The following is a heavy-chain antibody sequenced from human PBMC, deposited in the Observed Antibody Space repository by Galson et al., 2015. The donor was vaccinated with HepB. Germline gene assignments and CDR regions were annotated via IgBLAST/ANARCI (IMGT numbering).Heavy chain of an antibody. J-gene: IGHJ4*02. CDR3: ARDGWTYSIYDKYYFDY. CDR1: GFTFSSYS. D-gene: IGHD4-11*01. CDR2: ISSSSSTI. Sequence: SLRLSCAASGFTFSSYSMNWVRQAPGKGLEWVSYISSSSSTIYYADSVKGRFTISRDNAKNSLYLQMNSLRAEDTAVYYCARDGWTYSIYDKYYFDYWGQGTLVTVSS. V-gene: IGHV3-48*01.